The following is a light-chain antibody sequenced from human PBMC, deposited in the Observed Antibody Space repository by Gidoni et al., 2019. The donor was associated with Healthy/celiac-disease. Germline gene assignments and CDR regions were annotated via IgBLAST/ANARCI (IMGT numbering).Light chain of an antibody. V-gene: IGKV3-20*01. CDR2: GAS. CDR1: QRVSSSY. Sequence: DIVLTHSPGTLSLSPGERATLSCRASQRVSSSYLAWYQQKPGQAPRLLIYGASSRATGIPDMFSGSGSGTDFTLTISRLEPEDFAVYYCQQYGSSPTWTFXQXTKVEIK. CDR3: QQYGSSPTWT. J-gene: IGKJ1*01.